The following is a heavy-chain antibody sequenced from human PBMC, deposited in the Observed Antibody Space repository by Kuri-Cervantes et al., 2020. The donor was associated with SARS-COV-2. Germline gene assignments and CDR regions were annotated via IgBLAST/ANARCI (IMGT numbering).Heavy chain of an antibody. CDR1: GGSISSHY. CDR3: ARARGWVGATKPFDY. V-gene: IGHV4-59*11. D-gene: IGHD1-26*01. CDR2: IYYSGST. Sequence: SETLSLTCTVSGGSISSHYWSWIRQPPGKGLEWIGYIYYSGSTNYNLSLESRVTISVDTSKNQFSLKLSSVTAADTAVYYCARARGWVGATKPFDYWGQGTLVTVSS. J-gene: IGHJ4*02.